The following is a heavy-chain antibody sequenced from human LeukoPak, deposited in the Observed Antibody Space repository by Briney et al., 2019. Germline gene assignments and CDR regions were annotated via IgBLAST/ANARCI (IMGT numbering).Heavy chain of an antibody. CDR1: GFTFSSYS. V-gene: IGHV3-30-3*01. J-gene: IGHJ6*02. CDR3: ARAEYDRSGSIYYYYGMDI. CDR2: ISYDGSNK. D-gene: IGHD3-22*01. Sequence: GGSLRLSCAASGFTFSSYSMHWVRQAPGKGLEWVAVISYDGSNKYNADSVKGRFTISRDNSKNTLYLQMNSLRREDTAEYYCARAEYDRSGSIYYYYGMDIWGQGTAVTVSS.